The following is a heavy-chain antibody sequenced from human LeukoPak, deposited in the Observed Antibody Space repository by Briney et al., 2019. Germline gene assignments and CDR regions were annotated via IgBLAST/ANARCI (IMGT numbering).Heavy chain of an antibody. CDR2: VYTSGIT. CDR1: GGSISSANYQ. V-gene: IGHV4-61*02. Sequence: SQTLSLTCTVSGGSISSANYQWSWIRQPAGKGLEWIGRVYTSGITSGITNYDPSLKSRVTISADTSRNQLSLKLSSVTAADTAVYYCARVGDYSNYVLSYWGQGTLVTVSS. D-gene: IGHD4-11*01. J-gene: IGHJ4*02. CDR3: ARVGDYSNYVLSY.